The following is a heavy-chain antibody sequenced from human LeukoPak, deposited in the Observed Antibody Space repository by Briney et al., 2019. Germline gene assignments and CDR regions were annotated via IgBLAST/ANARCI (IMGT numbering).Heavy chain of an antibody. Sequence: GGSLRLSCVASGFAFSSHSMNWVRQAPGKGLEWVSSMSNTGHTFYADSVKGRFTISSDNAKNSLYLQMNSLRAEDTAVYYCAREWYGKQDLDYWGRETLVTVSS. V-gene: IGHV3-21*01. J-gene: IGHJ4*02. CDR3: AREWYGKQDLDY. CDR2: MSNTGHT. CDR1: GFAFSSHS. D-gene: IGHD2-15*01.